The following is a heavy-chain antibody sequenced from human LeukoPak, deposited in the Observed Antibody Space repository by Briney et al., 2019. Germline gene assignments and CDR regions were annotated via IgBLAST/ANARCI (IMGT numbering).Heavy chain of an antibody. CDR1: GFTFSGYA. D-gene: IGHD4-23*01. J-gene: IGHJ3*02. V-gene: IGHV3-64*04. Sequence: GGSLRLSCSASGFTFSGYAMLWVRQAPGKGLECVSAISNTGGSTYYADSVKGRFTVSRDNSKNTLHLQMSSLRAEDTAVYFCARGRRWDLLVSLIDASDIWGQGTMVTVSS. CDR2: ISNTGGST. CDR3: ARGRRWDLLVSLIDASDI.